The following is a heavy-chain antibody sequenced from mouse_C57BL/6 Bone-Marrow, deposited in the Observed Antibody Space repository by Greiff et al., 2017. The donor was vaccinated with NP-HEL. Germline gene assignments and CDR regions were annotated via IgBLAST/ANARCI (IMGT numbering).Heavy chain of an antibody. CDR3: ASPLRRFDY. D-gene: IGHD2-12*01. CDR1: GYAFSSSW. CDR2: IYPGDGDT. J-gene: IGHJ2*01. V-gene: IGHV1-82*01. Sequence: QVQLKESGPELVKPGASVKISCKASGYAFSSSWMNWVKQRPGKGLEWIGRIYPGDGDTNYNGKFKGKATLTADKSSSTAYMQLSSLTSEDSAVYFCASPLRRFDYWGQGTTLTVSS.